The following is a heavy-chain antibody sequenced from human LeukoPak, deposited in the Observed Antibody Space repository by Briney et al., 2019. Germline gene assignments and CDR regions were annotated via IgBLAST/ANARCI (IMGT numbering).Heavy chain of an antibody. J-gene: IGHJ4*02. CDR1: GYTFTSYG. CDR2: ISAYNGNT. Sequence: ASVKVSCKASGYTFTSYGISWVRQAPGQGLEWMGWISAYNGNTNYAQKLQGRVTMTTDTSTSTAYMELRSLRSDDTAVYYCARDPANTYYDLWSGYYTSYFDYWGQGTLVTVSS. D-gene: IGHD3-3*01. V-gene: IGHV1-18*04. CDR3: ARDPANTYYDLWSGYYTSYFDY.